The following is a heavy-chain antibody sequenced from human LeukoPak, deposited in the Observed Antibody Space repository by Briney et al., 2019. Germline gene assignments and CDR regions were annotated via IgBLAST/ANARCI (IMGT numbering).Heavy chain of an antibody. CDR1: GYTFSSYY. J-gene: IGHJ4*02. V-gene: IGHV1-46*01. Sequence: ASVKDSCKASGYTFSSYYMHWVRQAPEQGLEWMGVINPSGGSTSYAQRFQGRVTMTRDTSTTTVYMELSSLRSEDTAVYYCAREESGGYFDYGGQGTLVTVSS. D-gene: IGHD2-8*02. CDR2: INPSGGST. CDR3: AREESGGYFDY.